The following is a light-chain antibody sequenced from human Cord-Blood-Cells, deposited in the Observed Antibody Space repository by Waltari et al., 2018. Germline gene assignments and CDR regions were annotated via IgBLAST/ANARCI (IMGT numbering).Light chain of an antibody. CDR3: SSYTSSLYV. Sequence: SALTQPASVSWSPGQSITISCTGTSSDVGGYHYVSWYQQHPGKAPKLMIYDVSNRPSGVSNRFSGSKSGNTASLTISGLQAEDEADYYCSSYTSSLYVFGTGTKVTVL. CDR2: DVS. J-gene: IGLJ1*01. V-gene: IGLV2-14*03. CDR1: SSDVGGYHY.